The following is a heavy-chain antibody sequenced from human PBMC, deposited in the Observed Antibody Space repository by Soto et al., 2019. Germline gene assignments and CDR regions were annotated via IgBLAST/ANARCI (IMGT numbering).Heavy chain of an antibody. V-gene: IGHV3-53*01. J-gene: IGHJ4*02. Sequence: GGSLRLSCAAFDFSVSNKFMTWVRQAPGKGLEWIAVISSYDSSHYADSVTGRFTISRDSSENTVFLQMNSLRAEDTAIYYCETVPQRNSIYFYWGQGTMVTVSS. CDR2: ISSYDSS. CDR1: DFSVSNKF. D-gene: IGHD1-7*01. CDR3: ETVPQRNSIYFY.